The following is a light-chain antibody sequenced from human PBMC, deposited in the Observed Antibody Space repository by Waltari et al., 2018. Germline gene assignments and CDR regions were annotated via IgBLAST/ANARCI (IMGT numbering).Light chain of an antibody. V-gene: IGKV1-33*01. CDR3: HQYENLPPT. J-gene: IGKJ2*01. Sequence: DIQMTQSPSSLSASVGDRVTITCQASQDISNYLNWYQQKPGIAPKLLIYDASNLETGVPSRFSGSGSGTDFSFTISSMQPEDIATYYCHQYENLPPTFGQGTKLDIK. CDR1: QDISNY. CDR2: DAS.